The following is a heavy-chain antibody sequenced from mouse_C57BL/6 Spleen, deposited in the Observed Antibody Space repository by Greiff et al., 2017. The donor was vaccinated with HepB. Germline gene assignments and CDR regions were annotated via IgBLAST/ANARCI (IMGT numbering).Heavy chain of an antibody. J-gene: IGHJ2*01. V-gene: IGHV1-15*01. CDR1: GYTFTDYE. Sequence: QVQLKESGAELVRPGASVTLSCKASGYTFTDYEMHWVKQTPVHGLEWIGAIDPETGGTAYNQKFKGKAILTADKSSSTAYMELRSLTSEDSAVYYCTRFYGSSGPYSCDYGGQGTTLTVSS. CDR2: IDPETGGT. D-gene: IGHD1-1*01. CDR3: TRFYGSSGPYSCDY.